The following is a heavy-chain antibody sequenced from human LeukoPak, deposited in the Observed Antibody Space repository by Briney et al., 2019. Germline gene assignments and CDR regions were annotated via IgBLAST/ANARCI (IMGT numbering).Heavy chain of an antibody. CDR3: TRGSIAYYYMDV. CDR2: IYYSGST. J-gene: IGHJ6*03. CDR1: GGSISSYY. Sequence: SETLSLTCTVSGGSISSYYWSWIRQPSGKGLEWIGNIYYSGSTNYNPSLKSRVTISVDTSKNQFSLKLSSVTAADTAVYYCTRGSIAYYYMDVWGKGTTVTISS. D-gene: IGHD3-22*01. V-gene: IGHV4-59*01.